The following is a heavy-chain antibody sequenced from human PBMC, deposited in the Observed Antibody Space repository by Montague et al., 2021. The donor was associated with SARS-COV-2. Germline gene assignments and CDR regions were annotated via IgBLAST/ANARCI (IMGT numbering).Heavy chain of an antibody. CDR1: GGSFGDDH. D-gene: IGHD3-22*01. Sequence: SETLSLTCAVYGGSFGDDHWSWIRQPPGKGLEWIGDIKQSGSTNYNPSLKSRGTISVDTSKNQFSLKLTSVTAVDTAVYFCARGHLSVSMIVVVFTSASYYFDYWGQGAQVTVSS. CDR3: ARGHLSVSMIVVVFTSASYYFDY. V-gene: IGHV4-34*01. CDR2: IKQSGST. J-gene: IGHJ4*02.